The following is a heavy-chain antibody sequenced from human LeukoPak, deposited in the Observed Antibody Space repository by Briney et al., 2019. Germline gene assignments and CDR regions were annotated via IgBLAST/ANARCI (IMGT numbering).Heavy chain of an antibody. CDR3: AKAVNGGGPPYYIDS. V-gene: IGHV3-9*03. J-gene: IGHJ4*02. CDR2: ISSDSGSI. D-gene: IGHD2-8*01. CDR1: GFTFDVYA. Sequence: PGRSLRLSCAASGFTFDVYAMHWVRQAPGKGLEWVSGISSDSGSIVYADSVRGRFTISRDNAKNSLSLEMNSLRAEDMALYYCAKAVNGGGPPYYIDSWGQGTLVTVSS.